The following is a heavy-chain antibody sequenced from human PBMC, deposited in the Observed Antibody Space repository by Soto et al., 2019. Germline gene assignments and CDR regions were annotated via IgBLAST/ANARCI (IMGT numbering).Heavy chain of an antibody. CDR1: GYSFTTYW. Sequence: GESLKLSCRGSGYSFTTYWIGWVRQMPGKGLEWVGIIYPDDSDTRYSPSFQGQVTISADKSSSTAYLQWSSLKASDTAMYYCARRVGYCSGGRCYSFDYWGQGTLVTVSS. J-gene: IGHJ4*01. V-gene: IGHV5-51*01. D-gene: IGHD2-15*01. CDR3: ARRVGYCSGGRCYSFDY. CDR2: IYPDDSDT.